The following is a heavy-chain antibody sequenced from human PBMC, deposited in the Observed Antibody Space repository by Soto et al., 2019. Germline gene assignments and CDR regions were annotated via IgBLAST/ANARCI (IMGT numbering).Heavy chain of an antibody. CDR2: ISGSGGST. Sequence: EVQLLESGGGLVQPGGSLRLSCAASGFTFSSYAMSWVRQAPGKGLEWVSAISGSGGSTYYADSVKGRFTISRDNSKNTLYLQMNSLRAEDTAVYYCAKESYDFWSGYYSNYYGMDVWGQGTTVTVSS. CDR1: GFTFSSYA. V-gene: IGHV3-23*01. J-gene: IGHJ6*02. CDR3: AKESYDFWSGYYSNYYGMDV. D-gene: IGHD3-3*01.